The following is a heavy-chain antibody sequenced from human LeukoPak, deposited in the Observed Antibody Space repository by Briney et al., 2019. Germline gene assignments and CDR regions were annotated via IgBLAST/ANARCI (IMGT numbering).Heavy chain of an antibody. Sequence: ASETLSLTCSVSGGSILITSHSWGWIRQSPGKGLEWIGNMDYRGTTYYNSSLKSRVTISADTSKTQYSLKLSSVTAADTAVYYCARGPRWGIAVAGDYWGQGTLVTVSS. J-gene: IGHJ4*02. V-gene: IGHV4-39*07. CDR2: MDYRGTT. CDR1: GGSILITSHS. CDR3: ARGPRWGIAVAGDY. D-gene: IGHD6-19*01.